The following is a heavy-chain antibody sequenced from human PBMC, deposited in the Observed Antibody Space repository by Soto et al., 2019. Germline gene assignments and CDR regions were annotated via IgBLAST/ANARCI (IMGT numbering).Heavy chain of an antibody. D-gene: IGHD1-1*01. CDR3: ANPIPKTGTTFGF. V-gene: IGHV3-23*01. Sequence: QLLEPGGGFVQPGGSLRLSCVASGFTFSNFVMAWVRQAPGEGLEWVSAISGSGDDTFYADSMKGRFTISRDNSKDTLYLQINSLRAEDTAVYYCANPIPKTGTTFGFWGQGTLVTVSS. CDR1: GFTFSNFV. CDR2: ISGSGDDT. J-gene: IGHJ4*02.